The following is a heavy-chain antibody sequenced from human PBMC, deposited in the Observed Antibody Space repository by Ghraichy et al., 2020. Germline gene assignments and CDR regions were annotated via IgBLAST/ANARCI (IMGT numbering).Heavy chain of an antibody. CDR3: ARGPVKSGYSYGTGYFDY. CDR2: IYSGGST. D-gene: IGHD5-18*01. V-gene: IGHV3-53*01. J-gene: IGHJ4*02. CDR1: GFTVSSNY. Sequence: GGSLRLSCAASGFTVSSNYMSWVRQAPGKGLEWVSVIYSGGSTYYADSVKGRFTISRDNSKNTLYLQMNSLRAEDTAVYYCARGPVKSGYSYGTGYFDYWGQGTLVTVSS.